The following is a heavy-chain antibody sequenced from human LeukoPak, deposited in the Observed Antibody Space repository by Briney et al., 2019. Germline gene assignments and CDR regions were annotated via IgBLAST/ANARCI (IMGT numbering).Heavy chain of an antibody. Sequence: GASVKVSCKASGYTFTSYGISWVRQAPGQGLEWMGWISAYNGNTNYAQKLQGRVTMTTDTSTSTAYMELRSLRSDDPAVFYCSRDKSRDYTFEPGGEGTRVTVP. D-gene: IGHD4-11*01. CDR3: SRDKSRDYTFEP. CDR1: GYTFTSYG. CDR2: ISAYNGNT. J-gene: IGHJ5*02. V-gene: IGHV1-18*01.